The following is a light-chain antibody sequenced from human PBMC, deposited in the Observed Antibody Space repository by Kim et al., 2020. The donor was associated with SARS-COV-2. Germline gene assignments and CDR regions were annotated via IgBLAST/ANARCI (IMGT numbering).Light chain of an antibody. V-gene: IGKV3-15*01. CDR1: QSVSRN. CDR3: QQYDSWLT. J-gene: IGKJ4*01. CDR2: GAS. Sequence: SVSPGERATLSCRASQSVSRNLDWYQQVRGQPPRLLIYGASTRATGVPARFSGSGSGTEFTLTISNLQSEDFAIYFCQQYDSWLTCGGGTKVDIK.